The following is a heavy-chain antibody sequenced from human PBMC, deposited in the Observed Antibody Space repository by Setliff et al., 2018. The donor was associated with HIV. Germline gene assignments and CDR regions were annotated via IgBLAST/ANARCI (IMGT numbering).Heavy chain of an antibody. CDR2: INPNSGGT. CDR3: ARDGIAVAGTLPFDY. Sequence: ASVKVSCKASGYTFTGYYMHWVRQAPGQGLEWMGWINPNSGGTNYAQKFQGRVTMTRDTSITTAYMELSRLRSDDTAVYYCARDGIAVAGTLPFDYWGQGTLVTVSS. D-gene: IGHD6-19*01. J-gene: IGHJ4*02. CDR1: GYTFTGYY. V-gene: IGHV1-2*02.